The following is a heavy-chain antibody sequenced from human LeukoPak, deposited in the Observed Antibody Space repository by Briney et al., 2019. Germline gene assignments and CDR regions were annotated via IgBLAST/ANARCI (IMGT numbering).Heavy chain of an antibody. CDR3: AKRPMVRGVIYYFDY. CDR2: ISSSSSYI. Sequence: PGGSLRLSCAASGFTFSSYSMNWVRQAPGKWLEWVSSISSSSSYIYYADSVKGRFTISRDNAKNSLYLQMNSLRAEDTAVYYCAKRPMVRGVIYYFDYWGQGTLVTVSS. V-gene: IGHV3-21*04. D-gene: IGHD3-10*01. CDR1: GFTFSSYS. J-gene: IGHJ4*02.